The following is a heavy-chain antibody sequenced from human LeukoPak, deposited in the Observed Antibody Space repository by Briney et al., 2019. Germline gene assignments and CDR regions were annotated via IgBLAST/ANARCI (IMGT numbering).Heavy chain of an antibody. V-gene: IGHV1-2*02. CDR3: AREANSWCHS. J-gene: IGHJ4*02. CDR2: INPSSGAT. D-gene: IGHD2-8*01. CDR1: GYTLTDYY. Sequence: ASVKVSCKASGYTLTDYYMHWVRQAPGQGLEWVAWINPSSGATTYAQKFQGRVTLTKDTSINTAYMELSRLTSDDTAMYYCAREANSWCHSWGQGTLVTVSS.